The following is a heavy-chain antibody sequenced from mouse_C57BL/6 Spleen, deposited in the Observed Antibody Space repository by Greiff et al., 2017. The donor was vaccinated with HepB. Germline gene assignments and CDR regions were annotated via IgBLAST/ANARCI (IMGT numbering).Heavy chain of an antibody. CDR3: ARGGYGSYWDFDV. CDR1: GYTFTSYW. J-gene: IGHJ1*03. Sequence: VQLQQPGAELVMPGASVKLSCKASGYTFTSYWMHWVKQRPGQGLEWIGEIDPSDSYTNYNQKFKGKSTLTVDKSSSTAYMQLRNLTSEDSAPYYCARGGYGSYWDFDVWGTGTTVTVSS. CDR2: IDPSDSYT. V-gene: IGHV1-69*01. D-gene: IGHD2-10*02.